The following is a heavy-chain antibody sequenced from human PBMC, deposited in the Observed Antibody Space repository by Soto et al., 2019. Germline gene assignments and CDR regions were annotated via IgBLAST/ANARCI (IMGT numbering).Heavy chain of an antibody. CDR3: ARRWGTYFDC. V-gene: IGHV4-59*01. J-gene: IGHJ4*02. CDR2: IYYSGST. D-gene: IGHD7-27*01. Sequence: QVQLQESGPGLVKPSETLSLTCTVSGGSISSYYWSWIRQPPGKGLEWIGYIYYSGSTDYDPSLKSRVTISVDTSKNQFSLKLSSVTAADTAVYYWARRWGTYFDCWGQGTLVTVSS. CDR1: GGSISSYY.